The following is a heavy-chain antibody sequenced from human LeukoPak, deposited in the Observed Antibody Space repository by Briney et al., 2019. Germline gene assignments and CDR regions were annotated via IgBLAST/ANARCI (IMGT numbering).Heavy chain of an antibody. J-gene: IGHJ4*02. V-gene: IGHV3-7*01. CDR3: ARLDNSGYFCY. D-gene: IGHD3-22*01. CDR2: IKQDGSEI. Sequence: GGSLRLSCAASGFTFSSNWMSWVRQAPGKGLEWVANIKQDGSEIHYLDSVKGRFTISRDNAKNSLYLQMNSLRAEDTAVYYCARLDNSGYFCYWGQGTLVTVSS. CDR1: GFTFSSNW.